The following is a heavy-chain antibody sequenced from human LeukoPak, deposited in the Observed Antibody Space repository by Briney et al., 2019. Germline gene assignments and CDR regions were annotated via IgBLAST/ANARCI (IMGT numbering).Heavy chain of an antibody. J-gene: IGHJ4*02. CDR3: ARDSRKTAAPYLY. Sequence: SETLSLTCTVSGYSISSGYYWGWIRQPPGKGLEWIGSIYHSRSTYYNPPLKGRVTISVDTSKNQFSLKLSSVTAADTAVYYCARDSRKTAAPYLYWGQGTLVTVSS. D-gene: IGHD6-13*01. V-gene: IGHV4-38-2*02. CDR2: IYHSRST. CDR1: GYSISSGYY.